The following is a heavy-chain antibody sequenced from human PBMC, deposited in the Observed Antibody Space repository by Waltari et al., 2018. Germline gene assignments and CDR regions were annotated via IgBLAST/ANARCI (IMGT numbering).Heavy chain of an antibody. V-gene: IGHV3-30*03. D-gene: IGHD2-2*01. Sequence: QVQLVQSGGGVVQPGRSLRLSCVASGYTFRAYAIAWVRQAPGKGLEWVAVISYDGTQNYYADSVTGRFTISRDTSKNTLYLQMNSLRAEDTTIYYCARDDCSTTSCFGYWGQGTLVTVSS. CDR2: ISYDGTQN. CDR1: GYTFRAYA. CDR3: ARDDCSTTSCFGY. J-gene: IGHJ4*02.